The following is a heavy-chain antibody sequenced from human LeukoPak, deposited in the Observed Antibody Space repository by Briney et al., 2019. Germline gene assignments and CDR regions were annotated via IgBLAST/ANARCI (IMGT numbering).Heavy chain of an antibody. J-gene: IGHJ3*02. V-gene: IGHV1-69*01. Sequence: GASVKVSCKASGGTFSSYAISWVRQAPGQGLEWMGGIIPIFGTANYAQKFQGRVTITADESTSTAYMELSSLRSEDTAVYYCARAPPPGEMATICCAFDIWGQGTMVTVSS. CDR1: GGTFSSYA. CDR2: IIPIFGTA. D-gene: IGHD5-24*01. CDR3: ARAPPPGEMATICCAFDI.